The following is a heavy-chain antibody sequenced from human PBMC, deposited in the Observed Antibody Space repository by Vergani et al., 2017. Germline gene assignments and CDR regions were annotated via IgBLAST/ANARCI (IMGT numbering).Heavy chain of an antibody. CDR3: AGQHTAMVP. J-gene: IGHJ5*02. V-gene: IGHV5-51*01. D-gene: IGHD5-18*01. Sequence: EVQLVQSGAEVTKPGESLKISCKGSGYRFTSYWIGWVRQMPGKGLEWMGIISPGDSDTRSSPSFPGQGTISADKSISTAYLQWSSLKASDTAMYYCAGQHTAMVPWGQGTLVTVSS. CDR2: ISPGDSDT. CDR1: GYRFTSYW.